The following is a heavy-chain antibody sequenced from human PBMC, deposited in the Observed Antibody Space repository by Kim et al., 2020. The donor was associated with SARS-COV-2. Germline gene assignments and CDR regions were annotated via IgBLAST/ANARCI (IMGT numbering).Heavy chain of an antibody. J-gene: IGHJ6*02. CDR2: IIPIFGTA. CDR3: ASPEWFGELSGYYYYYGMDV. Sequence: SVKVSCKASGGTFSSYAISWVRQAPGQGLEWMGGIIPIFGTANYAQKFQGRVTITADESTSTAYMELSSLRSEDTAVYYCASPEWFGELSGYYYYYGMDVWGQGTTVTVSS. D-gene: IGHD3-10*01. V-gene: IGHV1-69*13. CDR1: GGTFSSYA.